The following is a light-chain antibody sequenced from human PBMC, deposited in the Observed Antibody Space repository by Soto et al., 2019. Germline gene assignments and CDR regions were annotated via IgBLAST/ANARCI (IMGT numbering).Light chain of an antibody. CDR3: QQSYSALLT. Sequence: IQMTQSPSSLSASVGDRVTISCRASQSIEKYLNWYQQKPGKAPKVLMYAASSLQSGVPSRFSGSGSGTDFTLTISSLQPEDSATCYCQQSYSALLTFGGGTEVEI. CDR2: AAS. J-gene: IGKJ4*01. CDR1: QSIEKY. V-gene: IGKV1-39*01.